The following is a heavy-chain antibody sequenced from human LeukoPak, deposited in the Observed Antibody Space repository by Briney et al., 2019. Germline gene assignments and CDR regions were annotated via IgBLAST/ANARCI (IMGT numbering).Heavy chain of an antibody. CDR3: AREIQAPGKTLDY. CDR2: ISGSGGST. CDR1: GFTFSNHA. V-gene: IGHV3-23*01. Sequence: GGSLRLSCVASGFTFSNHAMSWVRQAPGKGLEWVSGISGSGGSTYYADSVKGRFTISRDNAKNTLYLQMNSLRAEDTAIYYCAREIQAPGKTLDYWGQGALVTVSS. J-gene: IGHJ4*02.